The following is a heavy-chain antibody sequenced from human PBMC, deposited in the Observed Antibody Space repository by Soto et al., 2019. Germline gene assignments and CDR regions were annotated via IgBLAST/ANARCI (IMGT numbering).Heavy chain of an antibody. Sequence: GGSLRLSCAASGFTFSTFDMAWVRQPPGKGLEWVSLIRGSSGSTYYADSVKGRFTISKDISKNTLYLQMNRLRAEDTALYFCVKGAWLDYWGQGNMVTVSS. CDR2: IRGSSGST. V-gene: IGHV3-23*01. CDR1: GFTFSTFD. CDR3: VKGAWLDY. J-gene: IGHJ4*02.